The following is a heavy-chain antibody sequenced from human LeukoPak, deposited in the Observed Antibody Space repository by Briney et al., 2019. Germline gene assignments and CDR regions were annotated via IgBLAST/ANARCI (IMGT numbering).Heavy chain of an antibody. J-gene: IGHJ4*02. CDR2: IYYSGST. Sequence: SETLSLTCTVSGGSISSYYWSWIRQPPGKGLVWIGYIYYSGSTNYNPSLESRVTISVDTSRNQFSLNLRSVTAADTAVYYCASSRDGYNFGFDYWGQGTLVTVSS. CDR3: ASSRDGYNFGFDY. CDR1: GGSISSYY. V-gene: IGHV4-59*01. D-gene: IGHD5-24*01.